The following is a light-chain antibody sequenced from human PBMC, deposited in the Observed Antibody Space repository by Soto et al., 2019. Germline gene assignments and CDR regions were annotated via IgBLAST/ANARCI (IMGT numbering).Light chain of an antibody. J-gene: IGLJ3*02. Sequence: NFMLTQPHSVSESPGKTVTISCTGSSGSIADNYVQWYQQRPGSAPTAVIYEDDQRPSGVPDRFSGSIDSSSNSASLTISGLKTEDEADDYCQSYDSNSNGVFGGGTKLTVL. CDR3: QSYDSNSNGV. V-gene: IGLV6-57*02. CDR1: SGSIADNY. CDR2: EDD.